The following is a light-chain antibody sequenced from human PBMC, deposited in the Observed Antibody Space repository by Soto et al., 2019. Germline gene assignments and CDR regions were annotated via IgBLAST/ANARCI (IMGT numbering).Light chain of an antibody. CDR1: SANIGGNS. CDR3: GSWDSSLSVYV. CDR2: DDN. Sequence: QYVLTQPPSVSADPGKNGTISCSVSSANIGGNSVSWYQQLPGTAPKLLIYDDNKRPSGIPDRFSGSKSGTSATLGITGFQTGDEADYYCGSWDSSLSVYVFGTGTKVTVL. V-gene: IGLV1-51*01. J-gene: IGLJ1*01.